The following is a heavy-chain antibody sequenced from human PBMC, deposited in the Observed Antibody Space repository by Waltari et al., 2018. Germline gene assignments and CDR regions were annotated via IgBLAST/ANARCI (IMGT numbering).Heavy chain of an antibody. CDR3: TRGGRDSSWYWRD. CDR1: GLSFSTYW. V-gene: IGHV3-7*01. J-gene: IGHJ4*02. D-gene: IGHD6-13*01. Sequence: EVQLVESGGGLVQPGWSLRLSCAASGLSFSTYWMTWVRQASGKGPEWVANIKQDGSEKYYMDSVKGRFTISRDNAKNSLYLQMNNLRVEDTAVYYCTRGGRDSSWYWRDWGQGTLVTVSS. CDR2: IKQDGSEK.